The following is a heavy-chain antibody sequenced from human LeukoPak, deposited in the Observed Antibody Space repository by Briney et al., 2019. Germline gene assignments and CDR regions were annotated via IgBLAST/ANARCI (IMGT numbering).Heavy chain of an antibody. J-gene: IGHJ5*02. CDR3: ARGNQWLVRKGVWFDP. CDR2: TYYRSKWYN. CDR1: GDSVSSNSAA. V-gene: IGHV6-1*01. Sequence: SQTLSLTCAISGDSVSSNSAAWHWIRQSPSSGLEWLGRTYYRSKWYNDYAVSVKSRITINPDTSKNQFSLQLNSVTPDDTAVYYCARGNQWLVRKGVWFDPWGQGTLVTVSS. D-gene: IGHD6-19*01.